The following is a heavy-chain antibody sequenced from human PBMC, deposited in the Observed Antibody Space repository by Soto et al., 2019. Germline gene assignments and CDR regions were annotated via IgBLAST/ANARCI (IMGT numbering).Heavy chain of an antibody. D-gene: IGHD3-22*01. CDR1: GFTFSSYA. V-gene: IGHV3-23*01. J-gene: IGHJ3*02. CDR2: VSVNGRA. Sequence: QLLESGGGLVQPGGSLRLSCAASGFTFSSYAMSWVRQAPGKGLEWVAGVSVNGRANYADSVKGRFTISRDNSKNTLFLQMNSLRAEDTAVYYCAITRLYDSTGYHRDGFDIWGQGTMVTVSS. CDR3: AITRLYDSTGYHRDGFDI.